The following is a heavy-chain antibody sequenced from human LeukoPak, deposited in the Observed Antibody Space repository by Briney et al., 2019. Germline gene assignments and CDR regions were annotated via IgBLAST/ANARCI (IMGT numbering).Heavy chain of an antibody. CDR2: ITPAGTT. Sequence: GGSLRLSCAASGFTFANYAMSWVRQAPGKGLEWASAITPAGTTFYADIVKGRFSVSRDDSKNTLSLQMNSLRAEDTAVYYCVKESPYPEGSTARIYYFDNWGQGTLVTVSS. CDR1: GFTFANYA. V-gene: IGHV3-23*01. J-gene: IGHJ4*02. CDR3: VKESPYPEGSTARIYYFDN. D-gene: IGHD2-2*01.